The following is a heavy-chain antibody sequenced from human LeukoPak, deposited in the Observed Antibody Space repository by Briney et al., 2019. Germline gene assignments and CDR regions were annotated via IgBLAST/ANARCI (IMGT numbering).Heavy chain of an antibody. CDR3: ASASRYCSGGSCSYYFDY. V-gene: IGHV4-39*07. CDR2: IYYSGST. J-gene: IGHJ4*02. CDR1: GGSISSSNTY. Sequence: ASEILSLTCTVSGGSISSSNTYWGWIRQPPGKGLEWIATIYYSGSTYYNPSLKSQVTISVDTSKNRFSLKLSSVTAADTAVYYCASASRYCSGGSCSYYFDYWGQGTLVTVSS. D-gene: IGHD2-15*01.